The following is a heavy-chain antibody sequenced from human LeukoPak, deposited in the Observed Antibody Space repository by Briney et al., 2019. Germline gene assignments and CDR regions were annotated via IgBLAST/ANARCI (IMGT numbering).Heavy chain of an antibody. CDR2: ISSSSSYI. CDR1: GFTFSSYS. Sequence: PGGSLRLSCAASGFTFSSYSMNWVRQAPGKGLEWVSSISSSSSYIYYADSVKGRFTISRDNAKNSLYLQMNSLRAEDTAVYYCARGLITIFGVVTPPDYWGQGTLVTVSS. J-gene: IGHJ4*02. D-gene: IGHD3-3*01. V-gene: IGHV3-21*01. CDR3: ARGLITIFGVVTPPDY.